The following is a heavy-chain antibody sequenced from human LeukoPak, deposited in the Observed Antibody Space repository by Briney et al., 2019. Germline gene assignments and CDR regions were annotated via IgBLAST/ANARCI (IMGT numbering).Heavy chain of an antibody. J-gene: IGHJ6*02. Sequence: SETLSLTCTISGVSIRSYYWSWIRQPAGKGLEWIGRVYISGSNNYNPSLKSRVTMSVDTSKNQFSLNLNSVTAADTAVYYCARELGDSSGPEYYHGMDVWGQGTTVTVSS. V-gene: IGHV4-4*07. D-gene: IGHD6-19*01. CDR1: GVSIRSYY. CDR2: VYISGSN. CDR3: ARELGDSSGPEYYHGMDV.